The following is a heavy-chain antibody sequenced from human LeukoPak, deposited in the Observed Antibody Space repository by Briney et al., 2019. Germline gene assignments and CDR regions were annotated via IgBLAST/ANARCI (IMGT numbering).Heavy chain of an antibody. CDR2: INAGNGNT. J-gene: IGHJ3*02. CDR1: GYTFTSYA. D-gene: IGHD3-3*01. Sequence: ASVKVSCKASGYTFTSYAMHWVRQAPGQRLEWMGWINAGNGNTVYSQKFQGRVTITRDTSASTAYMELSSLRSEDTAVYYCARDRFRGITIFGVFDAFDIWGQGTMVTVSS. V-gene: IGHV1-3*01. CDR3: ARDRFRGITIFGVFDAFDI.